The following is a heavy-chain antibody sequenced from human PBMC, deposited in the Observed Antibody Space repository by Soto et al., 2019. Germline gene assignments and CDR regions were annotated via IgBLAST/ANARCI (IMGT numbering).Heavy chain of an antibody. D-gene: IGHD7-27*01. J-gene: IGHJ4*02. V-gene: IGHV1-8*01. CDR2: MNPNSGNT. CDR1: GDTFTSYD. Sequence: GASVKVSCKASGDTFTSYDINWVRQTTGQGLEWLGWMNPNSGNTGYAQKFQGRVTMTRSTSVTTAYMELSSLRSEDTAVYYCVKGPRNWGFDYWGQGTLVTVSS. CDR3: VKGPRNWGFDY.